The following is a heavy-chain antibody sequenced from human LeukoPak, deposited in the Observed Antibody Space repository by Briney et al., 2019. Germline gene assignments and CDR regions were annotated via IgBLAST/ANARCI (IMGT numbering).Heavy chain of an antibody. Sequence: SVKVSCKASGGTFSSYAISWVRQAPGQGLEWMGGIIPIFGTANYAQKFQGRVTITADKSTSTAYMELSSLRSEDTAVYYCARDNWEINDAFDMWGQGTMVTVSS. CDR1: GGTFSSYA. V-gene: IGHV1-69*06. CDR3: ARDNWEINDAFDM. D-gene: IGHD1-26*01. J-gene: IGHJ3*02. CDR2: IIPIFGTA.